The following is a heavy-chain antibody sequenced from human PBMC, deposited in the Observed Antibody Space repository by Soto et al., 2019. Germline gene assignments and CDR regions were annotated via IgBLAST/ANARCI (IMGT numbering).Heavy chain of an antibody. D-gene: IGHD2-2*01. CDR1: GYTFTSSV. Sequence: ASVKVSCKASGYTFTSSVISGVRQSPGQGLEWMGWISAYNGNTNYAQKLQGRVTMTTDTSTSTAYMELRSLRSDDTAVYYCARPDCSSTSCLDAFDIWGQGTMVTVSS. V-gene: IGHV1-18*01. CDR2: ISAYNGNT. CDR3: ARPDCSSTSCLDAFDI. J-gene: IGHJ3*02.